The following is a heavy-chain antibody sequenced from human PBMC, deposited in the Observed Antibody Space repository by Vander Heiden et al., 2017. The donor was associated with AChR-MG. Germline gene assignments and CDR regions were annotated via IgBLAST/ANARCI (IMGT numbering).Heavy chain of an antibody. J-gene: IGHJ4*02. Sequence: QVQLVESGGGVVQPGRSLRLSCAASGFTFGSYCMHWVRQAPGKGLEWVAVIWYDGSNKYYADSVKGRFTISRDNSKNTLYLQMNSLRAEDTAVYYCARVKSPRQPYYFDYWGQGTLVTVSS. CDR1: GFTFGSYC. V-gene: IGHV3-33*01. CDR2: IWYDGSNK. CDR3: ARVKSPRQPYYFDY.